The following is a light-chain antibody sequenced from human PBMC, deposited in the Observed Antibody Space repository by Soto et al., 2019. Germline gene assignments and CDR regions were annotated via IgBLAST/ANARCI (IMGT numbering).Light chain of an antibody. CDR1: QSVSSSY. J-gene: IGKJ5*01. V-gene: IGKV3-20*01. Sequence: EIVLTQSPYTLSLSPGEGATLSCRASQSVSSSYLAWYQQRPGQAPRLLIYGASNRATGIPDRFSGSGSGTDFTLTSSRREPADFAVYYCQQYASSLITFGQGTRLEIK. CDR2: GAS. CDR3: QQYASSLIT.